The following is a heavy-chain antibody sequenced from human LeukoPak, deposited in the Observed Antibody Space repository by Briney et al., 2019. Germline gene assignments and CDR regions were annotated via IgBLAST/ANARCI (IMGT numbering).Heavy chain of an antibody. V-gene: IGHV4-34*01. J-gene: IGHJ6*03. CDR3: ARGRQEISMILVVMTGVSYYLDV. CDR1: GGSFSGYY. CDR2: INPSGST. Sequence: SETLSLTCAVYGGSFSGYYWTWIRQSPGKGLEWIGEINPSGSTYYNPSLKSRLTISRDTSKNQFSLRLSSVTAAYTAVYYCARGRQEISMILVVMTGVSYYLDVWGIGTTVTVS. D-gene: IGHD3-22*01.